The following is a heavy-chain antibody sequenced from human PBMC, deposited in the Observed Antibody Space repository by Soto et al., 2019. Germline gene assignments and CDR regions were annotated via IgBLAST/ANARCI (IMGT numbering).Heavy chain of an antibody. Sequence: GGALRLSCAASGITFRTNWMHWVRQESGKGLVWVARINTDGSSTSYAGSVKGRFTISRDNPKNTLYLQMNNLRTEDTAIYYCVKDIWGELWVDAFDVWGQGTMVTVSS. CDR3: VKDIWGELWVDAFDV. D-gene: IGHD3-16*01. CDR1: GITFRTNW. CDR2: INTDGSST. V-gene: IGHV3-74*01. J-gene: IGHJ3*01.